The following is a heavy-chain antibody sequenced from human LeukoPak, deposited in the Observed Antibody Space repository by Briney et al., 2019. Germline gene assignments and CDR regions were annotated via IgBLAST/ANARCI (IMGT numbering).Heavy chain of an antibody. CDR2: ISYDGSNK. CDR1: GFTFSSYG. D-gene: IGHD2-15*01. CDR3: AKGAATVSRVGDY. Sequence: GGSLRLSCAASGFTFSSYGMHWVRQAPGKGLEWVAVISYDGSNKYYADSVKGRFTISRDNSKNTLYLQMNSLRAEDTAVYYCAKGAATVSRVGDYWGQGTLVTVSS. V-gene: IGHV3-30*18. J-gene: IGHJ4*02.